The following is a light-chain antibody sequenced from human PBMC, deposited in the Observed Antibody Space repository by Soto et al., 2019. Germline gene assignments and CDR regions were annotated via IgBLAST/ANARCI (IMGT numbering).Light chain of an antibody. V-gene: IGKV3-15*01. CDR1: QTIRSD. J-gene: IGKJ4*01. CDR2: DAS. CDR3: HQYNTWPLT. Sequence: TQSPVTLSVSPGERATLSCRASQTIRSDLAWYQQKPGQAPRLLISDASTRATGIPARFNGSGSGTEFTLAISSLQSEDFAIYYCHQYNTWPLTFGGGTKVDIK.